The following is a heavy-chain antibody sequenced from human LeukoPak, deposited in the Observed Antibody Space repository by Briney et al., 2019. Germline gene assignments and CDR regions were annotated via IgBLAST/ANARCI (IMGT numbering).Heavy chain of an antibody. CDR3: ARNLLDIADPWESSGY. CDR2: ISAYNGNT. CDR1: GYTFISYG. D-gene: IGHD5-12*01. V-gene: IGHV1-18*01. Sequence: ASVKVSCKASGYTFISYGITWVRQAPGQGLEWMGWISAYNGNTNYAQKFQGRVTMTTDTHTSTAYMELRSLRSDDTAVYYCARNLLDIADPWESSGYWGQGTLVTVSS. J-gene: IGHJ4*02.